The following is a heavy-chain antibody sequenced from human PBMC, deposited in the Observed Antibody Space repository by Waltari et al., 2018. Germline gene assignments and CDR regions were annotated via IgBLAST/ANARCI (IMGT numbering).Heavy chain of an antibody. J-gene: IGHJ1*01. V-gene: IGHV4-61*02. CDR2: IPSMGGV. D-gene: IGHD1-7*01. CDR3: ANRGVGNYFKYFRL. CDR1: GEPISDDVSRWTY. Sequence: QVQLQESGPGLVKPTHTLSLTCTVSGEPISDDVSRWTYWTWIRQSAGKGLEWIGPIPSMGGVDDNPSLRSRVTISLDTPKSHFTLKLTSVTAADTAVYYCANRGVGNYFKYFRLWSPGTLVTVSS.